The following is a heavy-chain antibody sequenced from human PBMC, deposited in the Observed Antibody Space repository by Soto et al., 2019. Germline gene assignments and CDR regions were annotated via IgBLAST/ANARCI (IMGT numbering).Heavy chain of an antibody. V-gene: IGHV2-5*01. Sequence: QITLKEYGPTLVNPTQTLTLTCTFSGCSLITSEVGVCWISQPTANTLEWLALINWKDDKRYSPSRKSRLTITKDASKNQVVLTMTNIDTVDTATYYCAHQDCIGGSCYRAGGFDPLGQGTLVTDS. CDR2: INWKDDK. J-gene: IGHJ5*02. CDR1: GCSLITSEVG. D-gene: IGHD2-15*01. CDR3: AHQDCIGGSCYRAGGFDP.